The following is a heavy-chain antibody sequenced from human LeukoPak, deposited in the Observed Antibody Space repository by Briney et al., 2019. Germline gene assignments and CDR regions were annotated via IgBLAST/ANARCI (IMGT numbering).Heavy chain of an antibody. CDR3: AKTTTQRLVLPDY. D-gene: IGHD6-13*01. CDR1: GFEFDSYD. Sequence: GGSLRLSCVASGFEFDSYDMNWVRQAPGKGLEWVSVISGSGGRTYTVDSVKGRFTISRDNSKNTLYLQMNSLRAEDTAVYYCAKTTTQRLVLPDYWGQGALVTVSS. V-gene: IGHV3-23*01. CDR2: ISGSGGRT. J-gene: IGHJ4*02.